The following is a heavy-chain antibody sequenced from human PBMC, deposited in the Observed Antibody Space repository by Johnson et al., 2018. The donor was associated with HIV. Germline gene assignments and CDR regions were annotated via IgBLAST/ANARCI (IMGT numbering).Heavy chain of an antibody. Sequence: QVQVVESGGGVVQPGRSLRLSCAASGFTFSSYAMHWVRQAPGKGLEWVAVISYDGSNKYYADSVKGRFTISRANSKNTLYLQMNSLRAEDTAVYYCARVYMVRVIKGAFDIWGQGTMVTVSS. D-gene: IGHD3-10*01. V-gene: IGHV3-30-3*01. CDR2: ISYDGSNK. CDR1: GFTFSSYA. CDR3: ARVYMVRVIKGAFDI. J-gene: IGHJ3*02.